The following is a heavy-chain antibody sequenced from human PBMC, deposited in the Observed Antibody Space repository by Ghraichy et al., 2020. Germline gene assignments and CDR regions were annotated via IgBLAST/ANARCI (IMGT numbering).Heavy chain of an antibody. V-gene: IGHV4-59*01. Sequence: SETLSLTCTVSGGSISTYYWSWIRQPPGKGLEWIGYIYYSGSTNYNPSLKSRVTISVDTSKNQFSLKLSSVTAADTAVYYCARYGSREVYYGMDVWGQGTTVTVSS. D-gene: IGHD3-10*01. J-gene: IGHJ6*02. CDR2: IYYSGST. CDR1: GGSISTYY. CDR3: ARYGSREVYYGMDV.